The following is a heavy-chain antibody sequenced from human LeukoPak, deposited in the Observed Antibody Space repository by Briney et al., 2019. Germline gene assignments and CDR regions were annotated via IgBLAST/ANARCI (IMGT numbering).Heavy chain of an antibody. Sequence: SETLSLTCAVYGGTFSGYYWSWIRQPPGKRLEWVGESNDSGGTNYNPSLKSRVTISADKSKNQFSLKLSSVTAADTAVYYCARGVVVAATRWFDPWGQGTLVTVSS. J-gene: IGHJ5*02. CDR3: ARGVVVAATRWFDP. CDR2: SNDSGGT. D-gene: IGHD2-15*01. V-gene: IGHV4-34*01. CDR1: GGTFSGYY.